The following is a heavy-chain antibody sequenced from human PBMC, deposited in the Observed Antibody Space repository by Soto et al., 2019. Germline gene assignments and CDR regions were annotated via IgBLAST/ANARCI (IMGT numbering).Heavy chain of an antibody. J-gene: IGHJ3*02. D-gene: IGHD2-21*01. V-gene: IGHV3-64*01. CDR3: ARVAPPDVVVIAIPFLLGAFDI. CDR2: ISSNGGST. Sequence: EVQLVESGGGLVQPGGSLRLSCAASGFTFSSYAMHWVRQAPGKGLEYVSAISSNGGSTYYANSVKGRFTISRDNSKNTLYLQMGSLSAEDMAVYYCARVAPPDVVVIAIPFLLGAFDIWGQGTMVTVSS. CDR1: GFTFSSYA.